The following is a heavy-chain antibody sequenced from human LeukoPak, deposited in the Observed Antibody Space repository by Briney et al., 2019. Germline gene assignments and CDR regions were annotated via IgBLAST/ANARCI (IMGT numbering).Heavy chain of an antibody. V-gene: IGHV3-30*04. CDR1: GFKFDTYA. CDR3: ARDTPFGTGWSQNFFDY. J-gene: IGHJ4*02. CDR2: ISYDGGNI. D-gene: IGHD6-19*01. Sequence: PGGSLRLSCAPSGFKFDTYAMHWVRQAPGKGLEWVALISYDGGNIYYGDSVRGRFTISRDNDNNMLYLQMNSLRPEDTAVYYCARDTPFGTGWSQNFFDYWGQGTLVIVSS.